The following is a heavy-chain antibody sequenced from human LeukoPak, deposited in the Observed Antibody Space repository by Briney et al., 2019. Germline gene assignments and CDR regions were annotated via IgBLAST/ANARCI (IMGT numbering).Heavy chain of an antibody. D-gene: IGHD3-10*01. CDR2: IYYSGST. CDR1: GGSISSGDHY. J-gene: IGHJ5*02. CDR3: ARGAGLGDWFDP. Sequence: PSQTLSLTCTVSGGSISSGDHYWSWIRQPPGKGLEWIGYIYYSGSTYYNPSLKSRVTISVDTSKNQFSLKLSSVTAADTAVYYCARGAGLGDWFDPWGQGTLVTVSS. V-gene: IGHV4-30-4*01.